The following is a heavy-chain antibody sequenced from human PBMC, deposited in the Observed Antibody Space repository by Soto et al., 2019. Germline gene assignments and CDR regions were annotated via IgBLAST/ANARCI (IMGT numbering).Heavy chain of an antibody. CDR1: GGSFSGYY. D-gene: IGHD3-16*02. V-gene: IGHV4-34*01. Sequence: SETLSLTCAVYGGSFSGYYWSWIRQPPGKGLEWSGEINHSGSTNDNQSLKSRVTISVDTSKNQFSLKLGSVTAADTAVYYCARGSGDYVWGSYRYAIDYWGQGTLVTVSS. CDR3: ARGSGDYVWGSYRYAIDY. J-gene: IGHJ4*02. CDR2: INHSGST.